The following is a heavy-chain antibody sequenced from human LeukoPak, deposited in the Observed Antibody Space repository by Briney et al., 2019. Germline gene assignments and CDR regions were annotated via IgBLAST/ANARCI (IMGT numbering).Heavy chain of an antibody. V-gene: IGHV4-59*08. CDR1: RGSIGSYY. D-gene: IGHD2-8*02. CDR3: AGLWGFCPGGTCSFDQ. Sequence: PSETLSLTCTVSRGSIGSYYWGWIRQPPGKGLEWIAYIFNTGTTKYNPSLKSRVTISLDTSNSQFSLKLSSVTAADTAVYYCAGLWGFCPGGTCSFDQWGQGSLVIVSS. CDR2: IFNTGTT. J-gene: IGHJ4*02.